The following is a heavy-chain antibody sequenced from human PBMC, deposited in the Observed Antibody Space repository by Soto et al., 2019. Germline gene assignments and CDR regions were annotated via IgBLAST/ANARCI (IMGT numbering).Heavy chain of an antibody. CDR3: ARDGRNSSSPLGY. CDR1: GGSISSSNW. V-gene: IGHV4-4*02. J-gene: IGHJ4*02. Sequence: QVQLQESGPGLVKPSGTLSLTCAVSGGSISSSNWWSWVRQPPGKGLEWIGEIYHSGSTNYNPALKSRVTISVDKSKNQVSLKLSSVTAADTAVDYFARDGRNSSSPLGYWGQGTMVAVSS. D-gene: IGHD6-6*01. CDR2: IYHSGST.